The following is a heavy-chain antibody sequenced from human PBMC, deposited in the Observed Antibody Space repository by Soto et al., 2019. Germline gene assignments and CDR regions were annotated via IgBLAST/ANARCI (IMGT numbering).Heavy chain of an antibody. CDR3: AGVNHTTFDY. D-gene: IGHD3-16*01. CDR2: INHSGST. V-gene: IGHV4-34*01. Sequence: QVQLQQWGAGLLKPSETLSLTCAVYGGSFSGYYWSWIRQPPGKGLEWIGEINHSGSTNYNPSLKSRVTISVDTSKNQFSLKLSSVTAADTAVYYCAGVNHTTFDYWGQGTLVTVSS. CDR1: GGSFSGYY. J-gene: IGHJ4*02.